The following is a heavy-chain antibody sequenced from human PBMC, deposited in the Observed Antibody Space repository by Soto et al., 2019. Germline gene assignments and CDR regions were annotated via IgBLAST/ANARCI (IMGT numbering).Heavy chain of an antibody. CDR1: GDSVSSDTSA. V-gene: IGHV6-1*01. Sequence: SQTLSLTWVISGDSVSSDTSAWNWIRQSPSRALEWLGRAYYRSQWYIDFAGSVKSRLTINPDTSKNEVSLHLKSVTPEDTAMYYCARKFEAACLDVWGPGTTVTVSS. D-gene: IGHD6-13*01. CDR2: AYYRSQWYI. CDR3: ARKFEAACLDV. J-gene: IGHJ6*02.